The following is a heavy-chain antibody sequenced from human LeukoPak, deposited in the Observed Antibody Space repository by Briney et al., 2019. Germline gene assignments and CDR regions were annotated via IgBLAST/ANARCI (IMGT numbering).Heavy chain of an antibody. Sequence: ASVKVSCKASGYTCTSYYIHWVRQAPGQGLEWMGILNPSSGSTSYAQNFQGRVAMTRDTSTSTVHLELSSLRSEDTAVYYCARKKGAEGLDYWGQGTLFTVSS. V-gene: IGHV1-46*01. CDR2: LNPSSGST. D-gene: IGHD3-16*01. J-gene: IGHJ4*02. CDR3: ARKKGAEGLDY. CDR1: GYTCTSYY.